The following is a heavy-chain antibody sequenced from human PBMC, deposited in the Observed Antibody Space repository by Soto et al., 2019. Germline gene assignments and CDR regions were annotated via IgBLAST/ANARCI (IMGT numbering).Heavy chain of an antibody. V-gene: IGHV3-74*01. D-gene: IGHD5-12*01. CDR1: GFTFSSYW. Sequence: GSLRLSCAASGFTFSSYWMHWVRQAPGKGLVWVSRIKGDGSETNYADSVKGRFTISRDNAKNTLYLQLNSLRAEDTAVYYCLRGNSGYGNFDYWGQGTRVTVSS. CDR2: IKGDGSET. J-gene: IGHJ4*02. CDR3: LRGNSGYGNFDY.